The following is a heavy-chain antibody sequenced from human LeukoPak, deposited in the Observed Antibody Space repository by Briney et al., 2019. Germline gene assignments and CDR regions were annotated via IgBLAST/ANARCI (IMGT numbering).Heavy chain of an antibody. CDR2: IRCKAYGGTT. CDR1: GFTFGDYA. V-gene: IGHV3-49*03. J-gene: IGHJ4*02. Sequence: QHGGSLRLSCTASGFTFGDYAMSWFRQAPGKGLEWVGFIRCKAYGGTTEYAASVKGRFTISRDDSKSIAYLQMNSLKTEDTAVYYCTRAWDWRVSGSGSLYYFDYWGQGTLVTVSS. D-gene: IGHD3-10*01. CDR3: TRAWDWRVSGSGSLYYFDY.